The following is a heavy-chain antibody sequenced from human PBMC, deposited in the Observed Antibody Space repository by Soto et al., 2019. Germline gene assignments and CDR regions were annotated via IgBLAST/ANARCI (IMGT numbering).Heavy chain of an antibody. Sequence: TGGSLRLSCAASGFTFSSYEMNWVRQAPGKGLEWVSYISSSGSTIYYADSVKGRFTISRDNAKNSLYLQMNSLRAEDTAVYYCARDLTIFGVVMDHYYYGMDVWGQGTTVTVSS. D-gene: IGHD3-3*01. J-gene: IGHJ6*02. CDR2: ISSSGSTI. V-gene: IGHV3-48*03. CDR3: ARDLTIFGVVMDHYYYGMDV. CDR1: GFTFSSYE.